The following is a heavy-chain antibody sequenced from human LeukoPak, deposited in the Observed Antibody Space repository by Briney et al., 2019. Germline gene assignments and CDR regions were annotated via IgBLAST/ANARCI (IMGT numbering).Heavy chain of an antibody. D-gene: IGHD3-22*01. CDR2: IYHSGST. Sequence: SETLSLTCTVSGYSISSGYYWGWIRQPPGKGLEWIGSIYHSGSTYYNPSLKSRVTISVDTSKNQFSLKLSSVTAADTAVYYCATPRGHSSGYYSYFDYWGQGTLVTVSS. J-gene: IGHJ4*02. V-gene: IGHV4-38-2*02. CDR1: GYSISSGYY. CDR3: ATPRGHSSGYYSYFDY.